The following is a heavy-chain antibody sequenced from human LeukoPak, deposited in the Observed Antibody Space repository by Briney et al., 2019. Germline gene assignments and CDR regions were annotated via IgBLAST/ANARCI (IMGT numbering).Heavy chain of an antibody. CDR1: GDSLNSHH. D-gene: IGHD5-12*01. J-gene: IGHJ5*02. V-gene: IGHV4-59*11. Sequence: SETLSLTCTVSGDSLNSHHWNWIRQPPGKGPEWIGYMYYSGSTKYNPSLKSRVAISIDTSKNQFSLKLSSVTAADTAVYYCARDTYDYYFDPWGQGTLVTVSS. CDR2: MYYSGST. CDR3: ARDTYDYYFDP.